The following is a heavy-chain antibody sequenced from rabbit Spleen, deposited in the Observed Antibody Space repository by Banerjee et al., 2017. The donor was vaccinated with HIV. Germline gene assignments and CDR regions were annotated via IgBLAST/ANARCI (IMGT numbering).Heavy chain of an antibody. D-gene: IGHD4-1*01. CDR3: AIETSSGWGVLLYYFSL. J-gene: IGHJ4*01. CDR1: GFSFSSSDY. Sequence: QSLEESGGDLVKPGASLTLTCTASGFSFSSSDYMCWVRQAPGKGLEWIACVNIVTGKSVYASWAKGRFIMSRTSSTTVTLQMTSLTAAATATYFCAIETSSGWGVLLYYFSLWGPGTLVTVS. V-gene: IGHV1S40*01. CDR2: VNIVTGKS.